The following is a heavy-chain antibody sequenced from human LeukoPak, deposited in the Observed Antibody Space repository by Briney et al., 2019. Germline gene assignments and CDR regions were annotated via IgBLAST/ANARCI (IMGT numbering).Heavy chain of an antibody. J-gene: IGHJ4*02. V-gene: IGHV1-24*01. D-gene: IGHD6-19*01. CDR2: FDPEDGET. CDR3: ATDLSSGWY. Sequence: ASVKVSCKVSGYTLTGLSMHWVRQAPGKGLEWMGGFDPEDGETIYAQKFQGRVTMTEGTSTDTAYMELSSLRSEDTAVYYCATDLSSGWYWGQGTLVTVSS. CDR1: GYTLTGLS.